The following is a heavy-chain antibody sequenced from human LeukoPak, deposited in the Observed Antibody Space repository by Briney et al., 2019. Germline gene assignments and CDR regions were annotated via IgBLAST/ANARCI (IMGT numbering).Heavy chain of an antibody. CDR3: ARQIEEMATIQYYFDY. V-gene: IGHV4-59*08. CDR2: IYYSGST. Sequence: TLSLACTVSGGSISSYYWSWIRQPPGKGLEWIGYIYYSGSTNYNPSLKSRVSISIDTSNNHFSLKLSSVTAADTALYYCARQIEEMATIQYYFDYWGQGTLVTVSS. CDR1: GGSISSYY. J-gene: IGHJ4*02. D-gene: IGHD5-24*01.